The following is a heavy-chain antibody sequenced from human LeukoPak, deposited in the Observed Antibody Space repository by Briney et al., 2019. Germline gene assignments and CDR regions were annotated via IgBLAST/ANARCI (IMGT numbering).Heavy chain of an antibody. D-gene: IGHD6-13*01. CDR2: ISSSSSYI. J-gene: IGHJ4*02. Sequence: PGGSLRLSCAASGFTFSSYSMNWVRQAPGKGLEWVSPISSSSSYIYYADSVKGRFTISRDNAKNSLYLQMNSLRAEDTAVYYCARGITVYSSSWAYYFDYWGQGTLVTVSS. CDR1: GFTFSSYS. CDR3: ARGITVYSSSWAYYFDY. V-gene: IGHV3-21*01.